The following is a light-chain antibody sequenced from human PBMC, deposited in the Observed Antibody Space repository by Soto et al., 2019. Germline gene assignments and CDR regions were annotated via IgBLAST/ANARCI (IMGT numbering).Light chain of an antibody. J-gene: IGKJ2*01. Sequence: DIQMTQSPSSLSASVGDRVTITCRASQSVSSYLNWYQQKPGKVPKLLIYAASSLQSGVLSRFSGSGSGTDFSLTISSLQPEDFATYYCQQSYSIPLTFGQGTKLEIK. CDR2: AAS. CDR1: QSVSSY. CDR3: QQSYSIPLT. V-gene: IGKV1-39*01.